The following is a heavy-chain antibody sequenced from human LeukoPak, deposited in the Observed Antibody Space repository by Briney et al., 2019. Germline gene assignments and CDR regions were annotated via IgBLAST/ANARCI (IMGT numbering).Heavy chain of an antibody. Sequence: GGSLRLSCAASGFTFSTYWMSWVRQAPGKGLEWVANIKEDGSEKYYVDSVKGRFTISRDNAKNSLYLRMNSLRAEDTAVYYCARDYDGVRGHWWGQGTLVTVSS. CDR1: GFTFSTYW. CDR3: ARDYDGVRGHW. D-gene: IGHD2-8*01. J-gene: IGHJ4*02. V-gene: IGHV3-7*04. CDR2: IKEDGSEK.